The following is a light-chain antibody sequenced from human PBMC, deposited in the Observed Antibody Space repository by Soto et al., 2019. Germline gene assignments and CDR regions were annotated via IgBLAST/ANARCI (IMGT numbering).Light chain of an antibody. V-gene: IGLV2-14*03. Sequence: QSVLTQPASVSGSPGRSITISCTGTSSDVGGYNYVSWYQHHPGKAPKLLIYDVSIRPSGVSNRFSGSKSGNTASLTISGLQTEDEADYYCDSYTSSTTLYVFGTGTKVTV. CDR3: DSYTSSTTLYV. CDR1: SSDVGGYNY. CDR2: DVS. J-gene: IGLJ1*01.